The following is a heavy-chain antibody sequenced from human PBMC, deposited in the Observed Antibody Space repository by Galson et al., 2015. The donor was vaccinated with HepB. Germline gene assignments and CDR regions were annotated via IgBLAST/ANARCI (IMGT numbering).Heavy chain of an antibody. Sequence: SVKVSCKASGYTFTSYDINWVRQATGQGLEWMGWMNPNSGNTGYAQKFQGRVTMTRNTSISTAYMELSSLRSEDTAVYYCARGAGGDFWSGYYLYRGHNWFDPWGQGTLVTVSS. V-gene: IGHV1-8*01. CDR2: MNPNSGNT. CDR3: ARGAGGDFWSGYYLYRGHNWFDP. CDR1: GYTFTSYD. J-gene: IGHJ5*02. D-gene: IGHD3-3*01.